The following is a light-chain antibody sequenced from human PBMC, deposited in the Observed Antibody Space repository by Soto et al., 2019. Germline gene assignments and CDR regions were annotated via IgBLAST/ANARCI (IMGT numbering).Light chain of an antibody. Sequence: DIHITQSPSTLSASIGDRVTITCRASQTINNWLAWYQQKPGKAPNLLIYHASNLETGVPSRFSGSAFGTEFTLTISSLQPDDFATYYCQHYNSYPWTFGQGTKVDIK. CDR3: QHYNSYPWT. CDR1: QTINNW. CDR2: HAS. J-gene: IGKJ1*01. V-gene: IGKV1-5*01.